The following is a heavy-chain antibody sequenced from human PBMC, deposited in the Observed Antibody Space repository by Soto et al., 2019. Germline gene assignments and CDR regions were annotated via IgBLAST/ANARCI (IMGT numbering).Heavy chain of an antibody. CDR2: IGTAGDT. CDR1: GFTFSSYD. J-gene: IGHJ6*02. Sequence: GGSLRLSCAASGFTFSSYDMHWVRQATGKGLEWVSAIGTAGDTYYPGSVKGRFTISRENAKNSLYLQMNSLRAGDTAVYYCARGMYIDDYYYYYGMDVWGQGTTVTVSS. CDR3: ARGMYIDDYYYYYGMDV. V-gene: IGHV3-13*01. D-gene: IGHD6-13*01.